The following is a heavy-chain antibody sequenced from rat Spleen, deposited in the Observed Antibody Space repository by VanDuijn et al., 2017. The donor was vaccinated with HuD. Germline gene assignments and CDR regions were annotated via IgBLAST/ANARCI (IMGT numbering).Heavy chain of an antibody. Sequence: QVQLKESGPGLVQPSQTLSLTCTVSGFSLTSNGVSWVRQPPGKGLEWIAAISSGGSTYYNSALKSRLSISRDTSKSQVFLKMNSLQTEDTAIYFCTRGGDYFDYWGQGVMVTVSS. CDR1: GFSLTSNG. CDR3: TRGGDYFDY. CDR2: ISSGGST. V-gene: IGHV2S12*01. D-gene: IGHD1-11*01. J-gene: IGHJ2*01.